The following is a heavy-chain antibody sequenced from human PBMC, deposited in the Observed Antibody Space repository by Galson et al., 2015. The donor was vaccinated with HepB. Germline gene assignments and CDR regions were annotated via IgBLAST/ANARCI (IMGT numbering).Heavy chain of an antibody. CDR1: GYTFTSNG. J-gene: IGHJ6*02. Sequence: SVKVSCKASGYTFTSNGITWVRQAPGQGLEWMGWISPNNGNTNYAQKLRGRVTMTTDTFTSTAYVELRSLKSDDTAVYYRARGGMGGMDVWGQGTTVTVSS. CDR3: ARGGMGGMDV. CDR2: ISPNNGNT. V-gene: IGHV1-18*04. D-gene: IGHD3-16*01.